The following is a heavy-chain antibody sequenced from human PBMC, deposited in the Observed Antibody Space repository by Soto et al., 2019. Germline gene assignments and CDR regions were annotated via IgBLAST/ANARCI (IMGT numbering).Heavy chain of an antibody. CDR2: INPNSGGT. CDR1: GYTFTGYY. D-gene: IGHD2-21*02. J-gene: IGHJ2*01. V-gene: IGHV1-2*04. Sequence: QVQLVQSGAEVKKPGASVKVSCKASGYTFTGYYMHWVRQAPGQGLEWMGWINPNSGGTNYAQKFQGWVTMTRDTSISTAYIELSRLRSDDTAVYYCARGQAYCGGDCYLDPLDGYVDLLGRGTLVTVSS. CDR3: ARGQAYCGGDCYLDPLDGYVDL.